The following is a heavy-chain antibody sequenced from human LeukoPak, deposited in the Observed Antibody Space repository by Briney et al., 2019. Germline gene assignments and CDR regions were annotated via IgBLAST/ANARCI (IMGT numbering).Heavy chain of an antibody. Sequence: GASVKVSCKASGYTFTGYYMHWVRQAPGQGLEWMGWINPNSGGTNYAQKFQGRVTMTRDTSISTAYMELSRLRSDDTAVYYCARDEATPSFEVRLNIVGAGGDYWGQGTLVTVSS. D-gene: IGHD1-26*01. CDR2: INPNSGGT. J-gene: IGHJ4*02. CDR3: ARDEATPSFEVRLNIVGAGGDY. V-gene: IGHV1-2*02. CDR1: GYTFTGYY.